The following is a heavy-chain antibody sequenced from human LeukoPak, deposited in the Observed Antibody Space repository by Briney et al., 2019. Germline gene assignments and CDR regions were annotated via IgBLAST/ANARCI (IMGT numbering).Heavy chain of an antibody. J-gene: IGHJ4*02. CDR2: IYHSGST. CDR3: ARQRDGYNCDY. Sequence: PSETLSLTCAVSGYSISSGYYWGWIRQPPGKGVDWIGSIYHSGSTYYNPSLKSRVTISVDTSNNQFSLKLSAVTAADTAVYYCARQRDGYNCDYWGQGTLVTVSS. CDR1: GYSISSGYY. D-gene: IGHD5-24*01. V-gene: IGHV4-38-2*01.